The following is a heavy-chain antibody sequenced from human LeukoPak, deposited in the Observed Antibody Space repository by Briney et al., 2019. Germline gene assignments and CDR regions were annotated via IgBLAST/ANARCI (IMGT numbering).Heavy chain of an antibody. CDR2: ISGSGGST. D-gene: IGHD3-16*01. V-gene: IGHV3-23*01. CDR3: AKAPTDYGVTDYFDY. CDR1: GFTFSSYA. Sequence: GGSLRLSCAASGFTFSSYAMSWVRQAPGRGLEWVSAISGSGGSTYYADSVKGRFTISRDNSKNTLYLQMNSLRAEDTAVYYCAKAPTDYGVTDYFDYWGQGTLVTVSP. J-gene: IGHJ4*02.